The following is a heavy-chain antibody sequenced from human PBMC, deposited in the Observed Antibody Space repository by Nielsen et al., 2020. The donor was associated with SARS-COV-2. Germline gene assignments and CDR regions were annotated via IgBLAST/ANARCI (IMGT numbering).Heavy chain of an antibody. V-gene: IGHV3-33*01. CDR1: RFTFSSYG. CDR3: ARDAQGQDY. J-gene: IGHJ4*02. CDR2: IWYDGSNK. Sequence: GGSMRLSCAAYRFTFSSYGMHWVRQAPGKGLEWVAVIWYDGSNKYYADSVKGRFTISRDNSKNTLYLQMNSLRDEDTAVYYCARDAQGQDYWGQGTLVTVSS.